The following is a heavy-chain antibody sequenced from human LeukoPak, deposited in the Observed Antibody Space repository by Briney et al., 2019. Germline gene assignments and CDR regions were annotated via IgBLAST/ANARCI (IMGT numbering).Heavy chain of an antibody. CDR1: GLTFSTYA. CDR3: ARAAYCSSTSCYRSYGLDV. CDR2: IRGSGTST. J-gene: IGHJ6*02. D-gene: IGHD2-2*01. Sequence: PGGSLRLSCAASGLTFSTYAMSWVRQAPGKGLEGVSVIRGSGTSTYYADSVKGRFTISRDNSKNTLYLQMNSLRADDTAVFYCARAAYCSSTSCYRSYGLDVWGQGTTVTVSS. V-gene: IGHV3-23*01.